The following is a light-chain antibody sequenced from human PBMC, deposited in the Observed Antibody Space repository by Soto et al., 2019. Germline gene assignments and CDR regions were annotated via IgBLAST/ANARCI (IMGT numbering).Light chain of an antibody. V-gene: IGLV1-44*01. CDR1: SSNIGSST. CDR2: SDN. CDR3: ATWDDRRGVV. Sequence: QAVVTQAPSASGTPGQRVTISCSGSSSNIGSSTVNWYQQLPGTAPKLLIYSDNQRPSGVPDRFSGSKSGTSASLVISGLQSEDEADYSCATWDDRRGVVFGGGTKLTVL. J-gene: IGLJ2*01.